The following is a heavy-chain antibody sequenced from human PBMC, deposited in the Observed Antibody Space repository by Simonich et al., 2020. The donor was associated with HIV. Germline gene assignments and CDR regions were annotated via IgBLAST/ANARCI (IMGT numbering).Heavy chain of an antibody. V-gene: IGHV1-69*06. D-gene: IGHD5-12*01. CDR2: IIPILGKP. CDR3: AKDRVDGRDGYNAPGY. Sequence: QVQLVQSGAEVKKPGSSVKVSCKASGGTFSTYTISWVRQAPGQGLEWMGGIIPILGKPNYAQKFQGRVTITADKSTSTAYMELSSLRSEDTAMYYCAKDRVDGRDGYNAPGYWGQGTLVTVSS. J-gene: IGHJ4*02. CDR1: GGTFSTYT.